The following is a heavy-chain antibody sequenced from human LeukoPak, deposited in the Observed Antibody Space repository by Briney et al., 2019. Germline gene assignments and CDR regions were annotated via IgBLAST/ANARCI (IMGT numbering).Heavy chain of an antibody. J-gene: IGHJ4*02. Sequence: SGPTLVNPTQTLTLTCTFSGFSLSTSGMRVSWICQPPGKALEWLARIDWDDDKFYSTSLKTRLTISKDTSKNQVVLTMTNMDPVDTATYYCARSPYCSSTSCYTYFDYWGQGTLVTVSS. CDR3: ARSPYCSSTSCYTYFDY. D-gene: IGHD2-2*02. V-gene: IGHV2-70*04. CDR2: IDWDDDK. CDR1: GFSLSTSGMR.